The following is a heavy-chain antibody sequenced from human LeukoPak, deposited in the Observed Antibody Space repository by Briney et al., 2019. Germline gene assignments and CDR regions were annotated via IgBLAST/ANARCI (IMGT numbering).Heavy chain of an antibody. CDR2: MNPNSGNT. V-gene: IGHV1-8*01. Sequence: GASVKVSCKASGYTFTSYDINWVRQATGQGLEWMGWMNPNSGNTGYAQKFQGRVTMTRNTSISTAYMELSSLRSEDTAVYCCARTYYDILTGYYNVIDYWGQGTLVTVSS. CDR1: GYTFTSYD. CDR3: ARTYYDILTGYYNVIDY. J-gene: IGHJ4*02. D-gene: IGHD3-9*01.